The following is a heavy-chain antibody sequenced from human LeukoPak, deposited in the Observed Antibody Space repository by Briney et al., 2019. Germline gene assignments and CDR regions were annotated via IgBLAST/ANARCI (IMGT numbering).Heavy chain of an antibody. Sequence: ASVKVSCKASGYTLTGNYMHWVRQAPGQGLEWMGWINPNSGGTNYAQKFQGRVTMTRDTSISTAYMELSRLRSDDTAVYYCARERNPNDAFDIWGQGTMVTVSS. CDR1: GYTLTGNY. CDR3: ARERNPNDAFDI. CDR2: INPNSGGT. J-gene: IGHJ3*02. V-gene: IGHV1-2*02.